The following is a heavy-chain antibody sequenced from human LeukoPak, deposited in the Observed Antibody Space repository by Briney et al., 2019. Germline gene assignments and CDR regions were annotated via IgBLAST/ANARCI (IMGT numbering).Heavy chain of an antibody. CDR3: AVYYGSGSYS. CDR1: GGTFSSYA. D-gene: IGHD3-10*01. Sequence: ASVKVSCKASGGTFSSYAISWVRQATGQGLEWMGWMNPNSGNTGYAQKFQGRVTMTRNTSISTAYMELSSLRSEDTAVYYCAVYYGSGSYSWGQGTLVTVSS. J-gene: IGHJ4*02. CDR2: MNPNSGNT. V-gene: IGHV1-8*02.